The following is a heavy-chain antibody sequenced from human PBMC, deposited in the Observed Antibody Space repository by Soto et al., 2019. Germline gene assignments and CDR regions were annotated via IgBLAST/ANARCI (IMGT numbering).Heavy chain of an antibody. D-gene: IGHD3-3*01. CDR3: ARIVGRGYDFWSGDFDY. V-gene: IGHV4-59*01. CDR2: IYYSGST. CDR1: GGSISSYY. Sequence: SETLSLTCTVSGGSISSYYWSWIRQPPGKGLEWIGYIYYSGSTNYNPSLKSRVTISVDTSKNQFSLKLSSVTAADTAVYYCARIVGRGYDFWSGDFDYWGQGTLVTVSS. J-gene: IGHJ4*02.